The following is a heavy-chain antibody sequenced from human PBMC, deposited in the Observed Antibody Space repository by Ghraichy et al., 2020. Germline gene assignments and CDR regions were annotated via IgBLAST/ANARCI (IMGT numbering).Heavy chain of an antibody. D-gene: IGHD3-3*01. CDR2: VYPGDSNS. Sequence: GGSLRLSCKGSGYSFTSYWIAWVRQMPGRGLEFMGIVYPGDSNSKYSPSFQGQVTFSADKSISTAYLQWNSLKASDTATYFCARGEYHDFWSGYYTNTGNWFDPWGQGTLVTVSS. V-gene: IGHV5-51*01. J-gene: IGHJ5*02. CDR3: ARGEYHDFWSGYYTNTGNWFDP. CDR1: GYSFTSYW.